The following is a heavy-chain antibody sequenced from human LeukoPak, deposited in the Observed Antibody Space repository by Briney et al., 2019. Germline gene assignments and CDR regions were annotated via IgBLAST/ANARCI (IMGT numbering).Heavy chain of an antibody. CDR3: ARATNSYGGNSDF. CDR2: ISSYGDNT. D-gene: IGHD4-23*01. CDR1: GFTFSDYT. J-gene: IGHJ4*02. V-gene: IGHV3-64*01. Sequence: PGGSLRLSCVASGFTFSDYTMHWVRQAPGKGLEYVSAISSYGDNTYYANSVKGRLTISRDNSKNTLYLQMGSLRADDMAVYYCARATNSYGGNSDFRGQGTLVTVSS.